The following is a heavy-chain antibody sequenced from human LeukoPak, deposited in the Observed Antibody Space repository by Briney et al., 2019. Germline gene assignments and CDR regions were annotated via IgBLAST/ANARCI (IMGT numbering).Heavy chain of an antibody. J-gene: IGHJ6*02. D-gene: IGHD2-15*01. V-gene: IGHV3-23*01. CDR1: GFTFSSYS. Sequence: PGGSLRLSCTASGFTFSSYSMNWVRQAPGKGLEWVSAISGSGGSTYYADSVKGRFTISRDNSKNTLYLQMNSLRAEDTAVYYCAKAERTEGYCSGGSCYTSRYYYYYYGMDVWGQGTTVTVSS. CDR3: AKAERTEGYCSGGSCYTSRYYYYYYGMDV. CDR2: ISGSGGST.